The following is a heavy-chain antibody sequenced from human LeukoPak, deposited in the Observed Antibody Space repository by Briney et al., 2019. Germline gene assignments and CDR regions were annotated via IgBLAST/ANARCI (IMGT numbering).Heavy chain of an antibody. J-gene: IGHJ4*02. CDR2: IYTSGST. Sequence: SETLSLTCTVSGGSISSYYWSWIRQLAGKGLEWIGRIYTSGSTNYNPSLKSRVTMSVDTSKNQFSLKLSSVTAADTAVYYCAREMITFGGVIVIPADYFDYWGQGTLVTVSS. CDR1: GGSISSYY. D-gene: IGHD3-16*02. CDR3: AREMITFGGVIVIPADYFDY. V-gene: IGHV4-4*07.